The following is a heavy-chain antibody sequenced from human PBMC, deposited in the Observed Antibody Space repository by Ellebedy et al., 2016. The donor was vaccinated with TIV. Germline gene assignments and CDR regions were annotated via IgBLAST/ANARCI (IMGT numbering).Heavy chain of an antibody. CDR3: ARGNWGEVGDY. J-gene: IGHJ4*02. CDR1: GYTFTTYG. V-gene: IGHV1-18*04. Sequence: AASVKVSCKASGYTFTTYGINWVRQAPGQGLEWMGRTSAYNGNTENAQKFQGRVTMTTDTSTSTAYMELRSLMSDDTAVYFCARGNWGEVGDYWGQGTLVTVSS. D-gene: IGHD7-27*01. CDR2: TSAYNGNT.